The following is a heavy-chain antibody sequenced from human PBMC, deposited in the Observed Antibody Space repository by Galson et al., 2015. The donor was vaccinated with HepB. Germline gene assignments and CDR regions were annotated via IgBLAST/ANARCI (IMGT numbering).Heavy chain of an antibody. CDR2: INWNGGST. Sequence: SLRLSCAASGFTFDDYGMSWVRQAPGKGLEWVSGINWNGGSTGYADSVKGRFTISRDNAKNSLYLQMNSPRAEDTALYYCARASRPDIWAEYFDYWGQGTLVTVSS. CDR1: GFTFDDYG. D-gene: IGHD3-9*01. CDR3: ARASRPDIWAEYFDY. J-gene: IGHJ4*02. V-gene: IGHV3-20*04.